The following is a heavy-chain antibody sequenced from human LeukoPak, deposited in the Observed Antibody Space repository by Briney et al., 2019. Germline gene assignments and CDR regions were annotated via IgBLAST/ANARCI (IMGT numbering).Heavy chain of an antibody. CDR2: IYYSGST. V-gene: IGHV4-59*01. D-gene: IGHD3-9*01. J-gene: IGHJ6*03. Sequence: SETLSLTCTVSGGSISSYYWSWIRQPPGKGLEWIGYIYYSGSTNYNPSLKSRVAISVDTSKNQFSLKLSSVTAADTAVYYCARDRYDILTGPYYMDVWGKGTTVTVSS. CDR1: GGSISSYY. CDR3: ARDRYDILTGPYYMDV.